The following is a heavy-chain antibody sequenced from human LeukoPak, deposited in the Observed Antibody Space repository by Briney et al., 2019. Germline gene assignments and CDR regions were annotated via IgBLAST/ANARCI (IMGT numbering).Heavy chain of an antibody. J-gene: IGHJ4*02. D-gene: IGHD3-22*01. Sequence: GGSLRLSCAASGFTFSSYEMNWVRQAPGKGLEWVSYISSSGSTIYYADSVKGRFTISRDNAKNSLYLQMNSLRAEDTAVYYCARGHHIYDSSGCDYWRQGTLVTVSS. CDR2: ISSSGSTI. CDR1: GFTFSSYE. V-gene: IGHV3-48*03. CDR3: ARGHHIYDSSGCDY.